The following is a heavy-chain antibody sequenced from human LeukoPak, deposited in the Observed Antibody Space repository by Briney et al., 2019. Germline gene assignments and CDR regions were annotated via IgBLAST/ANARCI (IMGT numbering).Heavy chain of an antibody. CDR3: ARGQLGIRNWHFDL. V-gene: IGHV4-59*01. CDR1: GGSISSYY. D-gene: IGHD7-27*01. CDR2: IYYSGST. Sequence: SETLSLTCTVSGGSISSYYWSWIRQPPGKGLEWIGYIYYSGSTNYNPSLKSRVTISVDTSKNQFSLKLSSVTAADTAVYYCARGQLGIRNWHFDLWGRGTLVTVSS. J-gene: IGHJ2*01.